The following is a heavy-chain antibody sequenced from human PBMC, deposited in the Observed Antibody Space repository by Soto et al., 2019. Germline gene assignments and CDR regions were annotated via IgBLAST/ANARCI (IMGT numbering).Heavy chain of an antibody. D-gene: IGHD2-21*02. CDR1: GVSISSGGYY. CDR2: IYYSGST. Sequence: SETLSLTCTVSGVSISSGGYYWSWIRQHPGKGLEWIGYIYYSGSTYYNPSLKSRVTISVDTSKNQFSLKLSSVTAADTAVYYCARGSTLGDCCGYWYFDLWGRGTLVTVSS. CDR3: ARGSTLGDCCGYWYFDL. V-gene: IGHV4-31*03. J-gene: IGHJ2*01.